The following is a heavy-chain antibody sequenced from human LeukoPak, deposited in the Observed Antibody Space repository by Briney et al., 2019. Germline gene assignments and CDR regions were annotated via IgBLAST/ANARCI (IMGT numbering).Heavy chain of an antibody. CDR1: GGSFSNYY. D-gene: IGHD6-13*01. J-gene: IGHJ4*02. Sequence: PSETLSLTCAVYGGSFSNYYWSWIRQPPGKGLEWIGEINHSGSTNYNLSPKSRVTISVDTSKKQFSLKVRSVTAADTAVYYCARGYPAAGFSYWGQGTLVTVSS. CDR2: INHSGST. CDR3: ARGYPAAGFSY. V-gene: IGHV4-34*01.